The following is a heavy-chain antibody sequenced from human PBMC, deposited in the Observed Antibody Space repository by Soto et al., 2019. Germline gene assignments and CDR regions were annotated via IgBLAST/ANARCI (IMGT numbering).Heavy chain of an antibody. Sequence: SETLSLTCAVSGYSISSGYYWGWIRQPPGKGLEWIGSIHQSGSPYYNPSLKSRLTISIDMSKKQFSLRLSSVTAADTAVYYCARGAPRGIIHDFDSWGQGSLVTVSS. V-gene: IGHV4-38-2*01. CDR3: ARGAPRGIIHDFDS. D-gene: IGHD3-10*01. CDR1: GYSISSGYY. CDR2: IHQSGSP. J-gene: IGHJ4*02.